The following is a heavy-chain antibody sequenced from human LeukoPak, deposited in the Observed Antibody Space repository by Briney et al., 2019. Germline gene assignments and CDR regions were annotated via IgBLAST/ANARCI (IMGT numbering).Heavy chain of an antibody. Sequence: GASVKVSYKASGYTFTGYYMHWVRQAPGQGLEWMGWISAYNGNTNYAQKLQGRVTMTTDTSTSTAYMELRSLRSDDTAVYYCAREYTSGGTDYWGQGTLVTVSS. V-gene: IGHV1-18*04. CDR2: ISAYNGNT. CDR1: GYTFTGYY. CDR3: AREYTSGGTDY. J-gene: IGHJ4*02. D-gene: IGHD1-26*01.